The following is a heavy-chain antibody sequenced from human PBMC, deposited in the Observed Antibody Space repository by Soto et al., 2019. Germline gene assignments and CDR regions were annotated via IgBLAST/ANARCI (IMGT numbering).Heavy chain of an antibody. J-gene: IGHJ4*02. CDR2: ISWNSNII. CDR1: GFTFDDYA. Sequence: EVQLVESGGGLVQPGRSLRLSCAASGFTFDDYAMHWVRRVPGKGLEWVSSISWNSNIIGYADSVKGRFTISRDNAKNSLYLQMNSLRPEDTALYYCAKGGPEGFCSGGRCSFDYWGQGTLVTVSS. D-gene: IGHD2-15*01. CDR3: AKGGPEGFCSGGRCSFDY. V-gene: IGHV3-9*01.